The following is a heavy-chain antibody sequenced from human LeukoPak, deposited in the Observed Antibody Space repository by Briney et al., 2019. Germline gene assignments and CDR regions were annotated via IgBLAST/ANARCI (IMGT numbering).Heavy chain of an antibody. V-gene: IGHV3-48*03. CDR2: ISSSGSTI. D-gene: IGHD3-3*01. CDR3: ARDILEWFYRWDGFDI. Sequence: GGSLRLSCAASGFTLSSYGMSWVRQAPGKGLEWVSYISSSGSTIYYADSVKGRFTISRDNAKNSLYLQMNRLRAEDTAVYYCARDILEWFYRWDGFDIWGQGRMVNVSS. CDR1: GFTLSSYG. J-gene: IGHJ3*02.